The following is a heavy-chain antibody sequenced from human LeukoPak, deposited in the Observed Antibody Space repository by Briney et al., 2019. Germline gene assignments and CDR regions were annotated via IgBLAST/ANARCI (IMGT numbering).Heavy chain of an antibody. V-gene: IGHV4-61*02. CDR3: ARVPLKITKNPYYYYYMDV. Sequence: SQTLSLTCSVSGDSVTGGLYYWSWIRQPAGKGLEWIGRIYTSGSTNYNPSLKSRVTISVDTSKNQFSLKLSSVTAADTAVYYCARVPLKITKNPYYYYYMDVWGKGTTVTVSS. D-gene: IGHD3-3*01. CDR1: GDSVTGGLYY. CDR2: IYTSGST. J-gene: IGHJ6*03.